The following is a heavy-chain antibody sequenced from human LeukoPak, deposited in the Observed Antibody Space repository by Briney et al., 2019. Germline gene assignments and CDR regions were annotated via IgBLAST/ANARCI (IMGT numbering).Heavy chain of an antibody. CDR1: GYTFTSYY. Sequence: ASVKVSCKASGYTFTSYYMHWVRQAPGQGLEWMGIINPSGGSTSCAQKFQGRVTMTRDTSTSTVYMELSSLRSEDTAVYYCARDLVGIAYCGGDCSHTFDYWGQGTLVTVSS. CDR3: ARDLVGIAYCGGDCSHTFDY. D-gene: IGHD2-21*02. CDR2: INPSGGST. J-gene: IGHJ4*02. V-gene: IGHV1-46*01.